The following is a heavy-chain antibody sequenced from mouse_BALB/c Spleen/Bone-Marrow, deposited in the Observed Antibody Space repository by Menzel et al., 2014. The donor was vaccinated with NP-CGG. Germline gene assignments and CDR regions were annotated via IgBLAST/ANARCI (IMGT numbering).Heavy chain of an antibody. J-gene: IGHJ3*01. D-gene: IGHD2-4*01. CDR3: VRPDDYGTWFAY. CDR1: GFTFSTYG. Sequence: EVQLVESGGDLVKPGGSLKLSCAASGFTFSTYGMSWGRQTPDKRLEWVAAISNGGIYTYYPDTVKGRFTISRDNAKNTLYLQMSSLKSEDTAMYYCVRPDDYGTWFAYWGQGTLVTVSA. V-gene: IGHV5-6*01. CDR2: ISNGGIYT.